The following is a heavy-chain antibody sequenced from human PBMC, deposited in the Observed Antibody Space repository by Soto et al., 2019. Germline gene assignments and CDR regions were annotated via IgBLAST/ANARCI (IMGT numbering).Heavy chain of an antibody. Sequence: SVKASSKAPGAPLRRHAISSARPAPGQEHEWMGGISPLFGTAKYAQKFQGRVTSTADESTSTAYMELSSLRSEDTAVYYCARTALRSKVLNHVPSYYYGMDVWGQGTTVTVSS. J-gene: IGHJ6*02. CDR1: GAPLRRHA. CDR2: ISPLFGTA. V-gene: IGHV1-69*13. D-gene: IGHD6-6*01. CDR3: ARTALRSKVLNHVPSYYYGMDV.